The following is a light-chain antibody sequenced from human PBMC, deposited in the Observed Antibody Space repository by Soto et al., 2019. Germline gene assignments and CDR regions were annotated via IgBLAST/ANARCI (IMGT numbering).Light chain of an antibody. CDR3: QHSYRAPLT. CDR2: AAT. CDR1: QGIRNY. Sequence: DIQMTQSPSSLAASVGDRVTITCRASQGIRNYLVWYQQKPGKPPKPLIYAATTLDSGAPSRFSGSGSGKDFTLTISSLQPADFATYYCQHSYRAPLTFGGGTKVEIK. J-gene: IGKJ4*01. V-gene: IGKV1-27*01.